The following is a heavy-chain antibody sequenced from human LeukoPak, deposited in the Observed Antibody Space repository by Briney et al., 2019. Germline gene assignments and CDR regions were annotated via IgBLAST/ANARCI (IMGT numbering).Heavy chain of an antibody. J-gene: IGHJ6*03. CDR3: ARGLQYYYYYYYMDV. CDR2: INPNSGGT. V-gene: IGHV1-2*02. D-gene: IGHD2-21*02. CDR1: GYTFTSYA. Sequence: ASVKVSCKASGYTFTSYAMNWVRQAPGQGLEWMGWINPNSGGTNYAQKFQGRVTMTRDTSISTAYMELSRLRSDDTAVYYCARGLQYYYYYYYMDVWGKGTTVTISS.